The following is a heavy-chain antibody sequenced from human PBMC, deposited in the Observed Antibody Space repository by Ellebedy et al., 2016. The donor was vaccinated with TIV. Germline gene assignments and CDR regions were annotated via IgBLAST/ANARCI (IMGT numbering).Heavy chain of an antibody. CDR2: IKQDGSEM. D-gene: IGHD3-9*01. CDR3: AGGPGWLTDH. J-gene: IGHJ5*02. CDR1: GFTFSAYY. V-gene: IGHV3-7*04. Sequence: GESLKISXKGFGFTFSAYYMTWFRQAPGKGPEWVANIKQDGSEMFYVGSVRGRFTISRDNTENSLFLQLNNLRADDTAVYYCAGGPGWLTDHWGQGTLVTVSS.